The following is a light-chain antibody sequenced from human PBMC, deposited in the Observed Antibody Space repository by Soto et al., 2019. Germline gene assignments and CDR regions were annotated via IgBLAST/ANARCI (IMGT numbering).Light chain of an antibody. J-gene: IGKJ2*03. Sequence: DTVLTQSPGTLSLSPGERATLSCRDSQSVTSRYLAWYQQKPGQAPSLLIYGASNRAAGIPDRFSGSGSGTDFTLTISRLEPEDFAVYFCQHYGSPPFSFGQGTKVEIK. CDR3: QHYGSPPFS. V-gene: IGKV3-20*01. CDR2: GAS. CDR1: QSVTSRY.